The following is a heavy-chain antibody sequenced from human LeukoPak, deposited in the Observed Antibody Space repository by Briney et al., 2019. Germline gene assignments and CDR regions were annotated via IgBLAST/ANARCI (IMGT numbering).Heavy chain of an antibody. Sequence: SQTLSLTCAISGDSVSSNNAVWNWIRQSPSRGLEWLGRTYYRSKWYYHYAVSVKSRITIKPDTSKNRFSLQLNFVTPDDTAVYYCVRSHNGDIDYWGQGTLVTVSS. CDR1: GDSVSSNNAV. CDR2: TYYRSKWYY. CDR3: VRSHNGDIDY. J-gene: IGHJ4*02. V-gene: IGHV6-1*01. D-gene: IGHD7-27*01.